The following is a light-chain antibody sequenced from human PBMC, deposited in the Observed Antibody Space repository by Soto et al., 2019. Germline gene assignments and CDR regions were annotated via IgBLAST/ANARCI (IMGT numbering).Light chain of an antibody. CDR1: QSVFCSSTTKNY. CDR2: LAS. Sequence: DIEMTQSPDSLAVSLGERDSTNCKSIQSVFCSSTTKNYLGWYQEIPGQPTKLLIDLASTCEAGVPDRVSRRGSWTNSTHTISNVQAEDVAIYYCQEYYHIPRTFGQGTKVEL. J-gene: IGKJ1*01. CDR3: QEYYHIPRT. V-gene: IGKV4-1*01.